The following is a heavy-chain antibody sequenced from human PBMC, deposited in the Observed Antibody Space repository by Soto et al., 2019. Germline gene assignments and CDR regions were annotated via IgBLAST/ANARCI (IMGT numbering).Heavy chain of an antibody. CDR2: ITTSGSTI. D-gene: IGHD2-21*01. CDR3: ARGNSPVDVY. V-gene: IGHV3-48*03. J-gene: IGHJ4*02. Sequence: GGSLRLSCAASGFTFSSYEMNWVRQAPGKGLEWVSYITTSGSTIYYADSVKGRFTISRDNAKNSLYLQMNSLRAEDTAGYYCARGNSPVDVYWGQGTLVTVSS. CDR1: GFTFSSYE.